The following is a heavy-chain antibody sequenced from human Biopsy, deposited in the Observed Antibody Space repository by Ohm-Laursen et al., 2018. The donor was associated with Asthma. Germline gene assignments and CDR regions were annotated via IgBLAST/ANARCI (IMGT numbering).Heavy chain of an antibody. J-gene: IGHJ4*01. Sequence: SLRLSCSASGFSFDDCAMHWVRQAPGKGLEWVSSISWNGGNIDYADSVKGRFTISRDNAKNSLYLQMQSLRPEDTAFYYCAKSADYYDSTDYLDFWGRGTLVTVSS. CDR3: AKSADYYDSTDYLDF. CDR1: GFSFDDCA. V-gene: IGHV3-9*01. D-gene: IGHD3-22*01. CDR2: ISWNGGNI.